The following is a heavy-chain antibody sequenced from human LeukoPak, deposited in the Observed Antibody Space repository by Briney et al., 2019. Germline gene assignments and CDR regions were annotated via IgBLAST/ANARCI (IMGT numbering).Heavy chain of an antibody. D-gene: IGHD2-15*01. V-gene: IGHV1-69*05. CDR3: ARAPGYCSGGSCLDY. J-gene: IGHJ4*02. Sequence: SVKVSCKASGGTFSSYAISWVRQAPGQGLESMGRIIPIFGTANYAQKFQGRVTITTDESTSTAYMELSSLRSEDTAVYYCARAPGYCSGGSCLDYWGQGTLVTVSS. CDR1: GGTFSSYA. CDR2: IIPIFGTA.